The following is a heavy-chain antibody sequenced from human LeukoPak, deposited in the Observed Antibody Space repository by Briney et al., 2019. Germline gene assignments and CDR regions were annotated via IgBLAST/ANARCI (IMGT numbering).Heavy chain of an antibody. CDR3: ARQGGGGRAFDI. Sequence: SETLSLTCTVSGGPISSYYWGWIRQPPGKGLEWIGTMYYSGSTYYNPSLKSRVTISIDTSKNQFSLELSSVTATDTAIYYCARQGGGGRAFDIWGQGTMVTVSS. V-gene: IGHV4-39*01. J-gene: IGHJ3*02. CDR1: GGPISSYY. D-gene: IGHD1-26*01. CDR2: MYYSGST.